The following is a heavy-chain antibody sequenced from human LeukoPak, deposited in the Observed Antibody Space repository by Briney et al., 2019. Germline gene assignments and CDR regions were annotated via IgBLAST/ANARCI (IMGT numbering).Heavy chain of an antibody. V-gene: IGHV5-51*01. D-gene: IGHD3-10*01. Sequence: GESLKISCKASGYTFTHLWIGWVRQKSGSGLEWMVIMYPRDSDTRYSPSFQGHVSISTDTSINTAYLERSRLQTSDTAIYYCARHSDVIGAIWGQGTLVTVSS. CDR1: GYTFTHLW. J-gene: IGHJ4*02. CDR3: ARHSDVIGAI. CDR2: MYPRDSDT.